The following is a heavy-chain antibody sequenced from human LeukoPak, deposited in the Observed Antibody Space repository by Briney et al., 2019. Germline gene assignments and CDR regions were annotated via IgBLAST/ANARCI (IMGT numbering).Heavy chain of an antibody. Sequence: SGPALVKPTQTLTLTCTFSGFSLSTSGMRVSWIRQPPGKALEWLARIDWDDDKFYSTSLKTRLTISKDTSKNQVVLTMTNMDPVDTATYYCARQHLGGGYQLQSHYFDYWGQGTLVTVSS. CDR3: ARQHLGGGYQLQSHYFDY. D-gene: IGHD2-2*01. CDR1: GFSLSTSGMR. V-gene: IGHV2-70*04. J-gene: IGHJ4*02. CDR2: IDWDDDK.